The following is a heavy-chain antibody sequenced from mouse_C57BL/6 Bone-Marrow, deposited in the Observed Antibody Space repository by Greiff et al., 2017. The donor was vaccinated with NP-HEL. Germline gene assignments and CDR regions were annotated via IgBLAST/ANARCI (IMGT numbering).Heavy chain of an antibody. D-gene: IGHD1-1*01. CDR2: INSDGGST. Sequence: EVKLVESGGGLVQPGESLKLSCESTEYEFPSHDMSWVRKTPEKRLELVAAINSDGGSTYYPDTMERRFIISRDNTKKTLDLQMSSLRSEDTALYYCARLDYYGSSYAMDYWGQGTSVTVSS. CDR3: ARLDYYGSSYAMDY. CDR1: EYEFPSHD. V-gene: IGHV5-2*01. J-gene: IGHJ4*01.